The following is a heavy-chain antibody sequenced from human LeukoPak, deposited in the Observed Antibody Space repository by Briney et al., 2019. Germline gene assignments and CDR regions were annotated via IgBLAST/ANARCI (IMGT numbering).Heavy chain of an antibody. CDR3: AKGARALIAAAGTNNWFDP. CDR2: INHSGST. V-gene: IGHV4-34*01. Sequence: SETLSLTCAVYGGSFSGYYWSWIRQPPGKGLEWIGEINHSGSTNYNPSLKSRVTIPVDTSKNQFSLKLSSVTAADTAVYYCAKGARALIAAAGTNNWFDPWGQGTLVTVSS. CDR1: GGSFSGYY. J-gene: IGHJ5*02. D-gene: IGHD6-13*01.